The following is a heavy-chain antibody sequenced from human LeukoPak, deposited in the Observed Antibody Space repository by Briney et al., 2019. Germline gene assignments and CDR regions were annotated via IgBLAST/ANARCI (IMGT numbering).Heavy chain of an antibody. CDR2: VHKTGKT. V-gene: IGHV4-4*02. CDR1: TVSGSSGNW. Sequence: SETLSLTCALSTVSGSSGNWWSWVRQPPGKGLEWIGEVHKTGKTNYNPSLKTRVPISTDASKNQLSLELTSVTAADAAVYYCARELLGAPTPGAYWGQGTRVTVSS. CDR3: ARELLGAPTPGAY. D-gene: IGHD7-27*01. J-gene: IGHJ4*02.